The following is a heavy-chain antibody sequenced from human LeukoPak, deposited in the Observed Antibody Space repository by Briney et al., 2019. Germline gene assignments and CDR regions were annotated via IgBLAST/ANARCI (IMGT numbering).Heavy chain of an antibody. CDR2: ISSNGGST. CDR3: ARGGQYDSSGYYGY. Sequence: GGSLRLSCAASGFTFSSYAMRWVRQAPGKGLEYVSAISSNGGSTYYANSVKGRFTISRDNSKNTLYLQMGSLRAEDMAVYYCARGGQYDSSGYYGYWGQGTLVTVSS. CDR1: GFTFSSYA. J-gene: IGHJ4*02. V-gene: IGHV3-64*01. D-gene: IGHD3-22*01.